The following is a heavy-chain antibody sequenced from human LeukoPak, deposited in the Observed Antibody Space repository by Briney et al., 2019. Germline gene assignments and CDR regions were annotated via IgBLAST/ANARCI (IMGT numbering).Heavy chain of an antibody. V-gene: IGHV1-69-2*01. D-gene: IGHD5-18*01. CDR3: ATWDHTAMVSPSEVSSSWYCFDY. J-gene: IGHJ4*02. CDR2: VDPEDGET. CDR1: GYTFTDYY. Sequence: ASVKVSCKVSGYTFTDYYMHWVQQAPGKGLEWMGLVDPEDGETIYAEKFQGRVTITADTSTDTAYMELSSLRSEDTAVYYCATWDHTAMVSPSEVSSSWYCFDYWGQGTLVTVSS.